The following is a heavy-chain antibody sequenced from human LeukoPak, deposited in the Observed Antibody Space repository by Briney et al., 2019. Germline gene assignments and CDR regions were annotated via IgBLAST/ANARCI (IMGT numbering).Heavy chain of an antibody. V-gene: IGHV3-7*01. CDR2: INQDGSEK. CDR3: AREGNVGATGFDY. Sequence: RTGGSLRLSCAVSGLIFRSYWMSWVRQAPGKGLEWVANINQDGSEKYFVDSVKGRFTISRDNSKNTLYLQMNSLRAEDTAVYYCAREGNVGATGFDYWGQGTLVTVSS. J-gene: IGHJ4*02. D-gene: IGHD1-26*01. CDR1: GLIFRSYW.